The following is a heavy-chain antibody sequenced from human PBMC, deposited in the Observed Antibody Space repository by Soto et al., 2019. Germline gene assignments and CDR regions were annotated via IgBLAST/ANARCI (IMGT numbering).Heavy chain of an antibody. D-gene: IGHD5-12*01. J-gene: IGHJ6*04. CDR2: IYYSGST. V-gene: IGHV4-39*01. CDR1: GGSISSSSHY. CDR3: ARRGVYGGYADAYYYYARDV. Sequence: SETLSLTCTVSGGSISSSSHYWGWIRQPAGKGLEWIGNIYYSGSTYYNPSLKSRVTMSVDTSKNQFSLKLSSVTSADAPVYYCARRGVYGGYADAYYYYARDVWGKGTTVTVSS.